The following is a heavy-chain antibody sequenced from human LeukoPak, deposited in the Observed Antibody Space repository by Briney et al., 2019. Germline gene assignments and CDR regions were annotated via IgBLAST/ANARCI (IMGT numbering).Heavy chain of an antibody. CDR3: AKAEESYYGDQGAFDI. CDR1: GFTFSRYA. CDR2: IGGSGGST. J-gene: IGHJ4*02. V-gene: IGHV3-23*01. Sequence: GGSLRLSCAASGFTFSRYAMSWVRQAPGKGLEGVSAIGGSGGSTYYADSVKGRLTISRDNSKNTLYLQMNSPRAEDTAVYYCAKAEESYYGDQGAFDIWGQGTLVTVSS. D-gene: IGHD4-17*01.